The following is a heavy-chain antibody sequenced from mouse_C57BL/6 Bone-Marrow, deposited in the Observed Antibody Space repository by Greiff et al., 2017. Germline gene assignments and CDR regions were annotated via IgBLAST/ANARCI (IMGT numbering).Heavy chain of an antibody. CDR2: ISSGGSYT. Sequence: VQLKESGGDLVKPGGSLKLSCAASGFTFSSYGMSWVRQTPDKRLEWVATISSGGSYTYYPDSVKGRFTISRDNAKNTLYLQMSSLKSEDTAMYYCARPTGYWGQGTTLTVSS. CDR3: ARPTGY. J-gene: IGHJ2*01. CDR1: GFTFSSYG. V-gene: IGHV5-6*01.